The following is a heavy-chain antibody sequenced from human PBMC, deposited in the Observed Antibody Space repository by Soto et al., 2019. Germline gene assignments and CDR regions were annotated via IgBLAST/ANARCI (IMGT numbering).Heavy chain of an antibody. CDR1: GASIYNGGYF. Sequence: SETLSLTCSVSGASIYNGGYFWSWIRQSPGKGLEWIGHIHNSGSPYNNPSLKSRVTISADTSMNQFSLALTSVTAADTAVYYCARVADCGGDCHPNWYDSWGQGTLVTVSS. J-gene: IGHJ5*01. V-gene: IGHV4-30-4*01. CDR2: IHNSGSP. CDR3: ARVADCGGDCHPNWYDS. D-gene: IGHD2-21*02.